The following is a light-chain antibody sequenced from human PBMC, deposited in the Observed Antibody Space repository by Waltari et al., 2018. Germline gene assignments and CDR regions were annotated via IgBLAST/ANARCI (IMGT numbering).Light chain of an antibody. V-gene: IGLV2-23*02. J-gene: IGLJ3*02. CDR3: SSYAGTNIHWM. Sequence: QSALTQPASVSGSPGQSITTSCTGNSSYVGSYHLCSCYQQHPGKVPQLMIYEVNKRPSGVSSRFSGSKSVNTASLTISGLQADDEADYYCSSYAGTNIHWMFGGGTKLTVL. CDR1: SSYVGSYHL. CDR2: EVN.